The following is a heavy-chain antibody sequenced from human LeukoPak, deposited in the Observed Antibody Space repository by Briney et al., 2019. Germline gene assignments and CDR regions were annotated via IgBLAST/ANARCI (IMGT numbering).Heavy chain of an antibody. J-gene: IGHJ3*02. CDR1: GYTFTGYY. D-gene: IGHD3-22*01. CDR2: INPNSGGT. CDR3: AREYYYDSSGYHADDAFDI. V-gene: IGHV1-2*02. Sequence: ASVKVSCKASGYTFTGYYMHWVRQAPGQGLEWMGWINPNSGGTNYAQKFRGRVTMTRDTSISTAYMELSRLRSDDTAVYYCAREYYYDSSGYHADDAFDIWGQGTMVTVSS.